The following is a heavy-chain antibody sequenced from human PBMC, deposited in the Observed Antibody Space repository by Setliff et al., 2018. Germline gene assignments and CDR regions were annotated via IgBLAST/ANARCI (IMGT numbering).Heavy chain of an antibody. Sequence: SETLSLTCAVSGFSISSGYYWGWIRQPPGKGLEWIVNIHHSGKAYYNPSLKSRVTMSVDTSKNQFSLKLSSVTAADTAVYYCARARVGATKLSVYYMDVWGKGTTVTVSS. CDR3: ARARVGATKLSVYYMDV. J-gene: IGHJ6*03. V-gene: IGHV4-38-2*01. CDR2: IHHSGKA. D-gene: IGHD1-26*01. CDR1: GFSISSGYY.